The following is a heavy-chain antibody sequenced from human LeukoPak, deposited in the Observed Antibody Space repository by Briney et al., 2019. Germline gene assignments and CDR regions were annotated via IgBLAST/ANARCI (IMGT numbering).Heavy chain of an antibody. CDR2: VYYSGST. D-gene: IGHD3-10*01. V-gene: IGHV4-59*01. Sequence: SETLSLTCTVSGGSISTYYWSWIRQPPGKGLEWIGYVYYSGSTNYNPSLKSRVTISVDTSNNQFSLKLSSVTAADTAVYYCARDPRSGSYLDYWGQGTLVTVSS. J-gene: IGHJ4*02. CDR1: GGSISTYY. CDR3: ARDPRSGSYLDY.